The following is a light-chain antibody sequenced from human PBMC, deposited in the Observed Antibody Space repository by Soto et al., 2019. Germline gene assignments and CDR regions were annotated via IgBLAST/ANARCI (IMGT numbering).Light chain of an antibody. CDR2: WAS. CDR3: QQYYSSPFT. Sequence: DIVMTQSPDSLAVSPGERATINCKSSQSLVHSSNNKNYLIWYQQKPGQPPKLLIYWASTRESGVPERFSGSASGTDFTLTIRSLQTEDAAVYFCQQYYSSPFTFGGGTKVE. J-gene: IGKJ4*01. CDR1: QSLVHSSNNKNY. V-gene: IGKV4-1*01.